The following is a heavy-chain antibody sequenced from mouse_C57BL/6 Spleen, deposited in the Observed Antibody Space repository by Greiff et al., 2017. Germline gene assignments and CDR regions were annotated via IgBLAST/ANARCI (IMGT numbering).Heavy chain of an antibody. CDR2: ISSGGSYT. D-gene: IGHD5-1*01. CDR1: GFTFSSYG. J-gene: IGHJ4*01. CDR3: ARHREYGDYYAMDY. V-gene: IGHV5-6*01. Sequence: EVKLQESGGDLVKPGGSLKLSCAASGFTFSSYGMSWVSQTPDKRLEWVATISSGGSYTNYTDSVKGRFTITRDNAKNTLYLQMSSLKSEDTAMYYCARHREYGDYYAMDYWGQGTPVTVSS.